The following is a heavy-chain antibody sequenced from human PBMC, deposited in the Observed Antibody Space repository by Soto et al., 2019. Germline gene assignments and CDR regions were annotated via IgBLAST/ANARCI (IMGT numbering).Heavy chain of an antibody. J-gene: IGHJ3*02. Sequence: QVQLQESGPGRVKPSQTLSLTCTVSGGYISSDDYYWTWIRQPPGKGLEWIGYIYYTGNTFYNPSLKSRLTISIDTSNNQFSLKLTSVTAADTAVYYCSREALEDDAFNIWGQGTMVTVSS. CDR3: SREALEDDAFNI. CDR1: GGYISSDDYY. CDR2: IYYTGNT. D-gene: IGHD3-16*02. V-gene: IGHV4-30-4*01.